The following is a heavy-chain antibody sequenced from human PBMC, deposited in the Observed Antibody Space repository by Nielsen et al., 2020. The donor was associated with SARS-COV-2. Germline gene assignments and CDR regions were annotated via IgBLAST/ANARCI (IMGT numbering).Heavy chain of an antibody. J-gene: IGHJ5*02. CDR1: GYTFTDYY. CDR2: ISPNSGGT. D-gene: IGHD3-3*01. V-gene: IGHV1-2*06. CDR3: ATTSIFGVSYWFDP. Sequence: ASVKVSCKASGYTFTDYYMHWVRQAPGQGLEWMGRISPNSGGTSYAQKLQGRVTMTTDTSTSTAYMELRSLRSDDTAVYYCATTSIFGVSYWFDPWGQGTLVTVSS.